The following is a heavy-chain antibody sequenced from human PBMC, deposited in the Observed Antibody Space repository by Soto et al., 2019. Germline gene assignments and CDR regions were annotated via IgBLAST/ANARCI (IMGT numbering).Heavy chain of an antibody. CDR1: EFTFDKYY. D-gene: IGHD1-20*01. J-gene: IGHJ6*02. Sequence: GGSLRLSCAASEFTFDKYYMTWVRQAPGKGPEWVANIKPDGSEQYYVDSVKGRFTISRDNANNSLYLQMNSLRAEDTTVYFCARGNWNYYYGFDVWGQGSTVTVSS. V-gene: IGHV3-7*01. CDR3: ARGNWNYYYGFDV. CDR2: IKPDGSEQ.